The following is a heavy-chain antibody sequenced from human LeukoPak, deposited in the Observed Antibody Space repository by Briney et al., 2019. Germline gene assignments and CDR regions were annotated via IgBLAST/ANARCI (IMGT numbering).Heavy chain of an antibody. CDR1: GGSISSGGYY. V-gene: IGHV4-61*08. CDR2: IYYSGST. J-gene: IGHJ3*02. Sequence: ASETLSLTCTVSGGSISSGGYYWSWIRQPPGKGLEWIGYIYYSGSTNYNPSLKSRVTISVDTSKNQFSLKLSSVTAADTAVYYCARDMAKSGAFDIWGQGTMVTVSS. CDR3: ARDMAKSGAFDI. D-gene: IGHD5-24*01.